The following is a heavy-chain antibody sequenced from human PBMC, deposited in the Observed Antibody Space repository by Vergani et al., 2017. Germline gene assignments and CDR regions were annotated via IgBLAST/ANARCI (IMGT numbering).Heavy chain of an antibody. CDR3: ASQRGVADAFDI. J-gene: IGHJ3*02. CDR1: GYTFTSYY. V-gene: IGHV1-46*01. D-gene: IGHD2-15*01. Sequence: QVQLVQSGAEVKKPGASVKVSCKASGYTFTSYYLHWVRQAPGQGFEWMGIINPSGCSKSYAQTFQGRVTMTRDTATGTVYMELSSLRSEDTAVYYCASQRGVADAFDIWDQGTMVTVSS. CDR2: INPSGCSK.